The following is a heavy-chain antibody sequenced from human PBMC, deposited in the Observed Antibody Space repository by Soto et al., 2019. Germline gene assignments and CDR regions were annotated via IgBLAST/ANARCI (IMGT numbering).Heavy chain of an antibody. J-gene: IGHJ5*02. CDR2: IIPIFGTA. CDR3: ARDSTRYNWNLNWFDP. V-gene: IGHV1-69*13. Sequence: SVKVSCKASGVTFSSYAISWVRQAPGQGLEWMGGIIPIFGTANYAQKFQGRVTITADESTSTAYMELSSLRSEDTAVYYCARDSTRYNWNLNWFDPWGQGTLVTVPQ. D-gene: IGHD1-7*01. CDR1: GVTFSSYA.